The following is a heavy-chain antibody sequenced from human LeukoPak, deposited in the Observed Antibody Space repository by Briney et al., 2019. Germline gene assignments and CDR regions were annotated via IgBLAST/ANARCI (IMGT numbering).Heavy chain of an antibody. V-gene: IGHV3-7*01. CDR1: GFTFSSYW. D-gene: IGHD3-22*01. CDR2: IKQDGSEK. CDR3: ARDNKDSSGYYYAQVDY. Sequence: PGGSLRLSCAASGFTFSSYWMSWVRQAPGKGLEWVANIKQDGSEKYYVDSVKGRFTISRDNAENSLYLQMNSLRAEDTAVYYCARDNKDSSGYYYAQVDYWGQGTLVTVSS. J-gene: IGHJ4*02.